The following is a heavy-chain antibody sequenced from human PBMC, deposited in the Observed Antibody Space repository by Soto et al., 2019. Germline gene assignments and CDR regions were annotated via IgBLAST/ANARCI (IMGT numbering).Heavy chain of an antibody. D-gene: IGHD4-17*01. Sequence: PSETLSLTCTVSGGSISSSSYYWGWIRQPPGKGLEWIGIFYYSGSTYYNPSLKSRVTISVDTSKNQFSLKLSSVTAADTAVYYCASTVMFDYRGQGTLVTVSS. J-gene: IGHJ4*02. CDR1: GGSISSSSYY. CDR2: FYYSGST. CDR3: ASTVMFDY. V-gene: IGHV4-39*01.